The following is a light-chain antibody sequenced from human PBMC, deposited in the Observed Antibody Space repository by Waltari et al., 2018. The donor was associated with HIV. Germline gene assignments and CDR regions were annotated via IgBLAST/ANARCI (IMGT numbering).Light chain of an antibody. CDR2: EAS. Sequence: EILMMQSPATLSVSLGLRVTIPCRANQSLGSNVPWYQQRPGQTPRLLVYEASTRAPDTPTRFTGSGSGTKFTLTIISLQSEDFGVYFCQQYSDWPLTFGGGTKVEIK. J-gene: IGKJ4*01. V-gene: IGKV3D-15*01. CDR3: QQYSDWPLT. CDR1: QSLGSN.